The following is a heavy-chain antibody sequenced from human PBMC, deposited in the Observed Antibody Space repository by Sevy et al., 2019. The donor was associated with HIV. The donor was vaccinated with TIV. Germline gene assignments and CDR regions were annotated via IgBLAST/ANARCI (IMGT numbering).Heavy chain of an antibody. CDR3: ARVLGYCSGGSCYSVKSYYYYGMDV. D-gene: IGHD2-15*01. J-gene: IGHJ6*02. V-gene: IGHV3-30-3*01. CDR2: ISYDGSNK. Sequence: GGSLRLSCAASGFTFSSYAMHWVRQAPGKGLEWVAVISYDGSNKYYADSVKGRFTISRDNSKNTLYLQMNSLGAEDTAVYYCARVLGYCSGGSCYSVKSYYYYGMDVWGQGTTVTVSS. CDR1: GFTFSSYA.